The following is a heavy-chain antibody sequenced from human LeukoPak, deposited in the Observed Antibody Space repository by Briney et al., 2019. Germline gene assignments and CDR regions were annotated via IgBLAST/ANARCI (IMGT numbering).Heavy chain of an antibody. D-gene: IGHD2-15*01. J-gene: IGHJ4*02. CDR3: ARDRYSYCSGGSCYWFDY. Sequence: GASVKVSCKASGYTFTGYYMHWVRQAPGQGLGWMGRINPNSGGTNYAQKFQGRVTMTRDTSISTAYMKLSRLRSDDTAVYYCARDRYSYCSGGSCYWFDYWGQGTLVTVSS. V-gene: IGHV1-2*06. CDR2: INPNSGGT. CDR1: GYTFTGYY.